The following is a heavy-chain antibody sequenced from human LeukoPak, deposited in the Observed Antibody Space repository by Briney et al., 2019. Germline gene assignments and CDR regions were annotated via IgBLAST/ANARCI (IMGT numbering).Heavy chain of an antibody. CDR2: VNPNSGGT. Sequence: ASVKVSCKASGYTFTGYYMHWVRQAPGQGLEWMGWVNPNSGGTNYAQKFQGRVTMTRDTSISTAYMELSRLRSEDSGVYFCAAGGIYSLLDYWGQGTLVTVSS. J-gene: IGHJ4*02. CDR3: AAGGIYSLLDY. CDR1: GYTFTGYY. D-gene: IGHD3-10*01. V-gene: IGHV1-2*02.